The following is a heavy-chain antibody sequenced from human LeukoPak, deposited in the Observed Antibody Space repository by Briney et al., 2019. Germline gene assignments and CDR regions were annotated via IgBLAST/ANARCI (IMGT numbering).Heavy chain of an antibody. CDR2: ISGNNDNP. J-gene: IGHJ4*02. CDR3: ARDGTSTDDY. D-gene: IGHD2-2*01. V-gene: IGHV1-18*01. CDR1: GYTFSNFG. Sequence: GASVKVSCKASGYTFSNFGISWVRQAPGQGLEWMGWISGNNDNPNYGQKFQGRLTVTTDSSTSTAYMELRNLRSDDTAVYYCARDGTSTDDYWGQGTLATVSS.